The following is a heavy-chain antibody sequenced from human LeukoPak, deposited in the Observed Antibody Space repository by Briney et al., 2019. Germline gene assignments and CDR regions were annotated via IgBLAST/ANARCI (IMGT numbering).Heavy chain of an antibody. CDR3: ARRRIVGSGWYDGAFDI. V-gene: IGHV5-51*01. J-gene: IGHJ3*02. CDR2: IYPGDSDT. D-gene: IGHD6-19*01. Sequence: GESLKISCKASGNSFTIYGIGWVRQMPGKGLEWMGIIYPGDSDTRYSPSFQGQVTMSADKSISTAYLQWSSLKASDTAIYYCARRRIVGSGWYDGAFDIWGQGTMVTVSS. CDR1: GNSFTIYG.